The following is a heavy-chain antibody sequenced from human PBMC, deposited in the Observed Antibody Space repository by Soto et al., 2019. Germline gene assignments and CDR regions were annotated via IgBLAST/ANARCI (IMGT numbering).Heavy chain of an antibody. V-gene: IGHV3-30*18. CDR2: ISNDGDDK. Sequence: QVQLVESGGGVVQPGRSLRLSCAASGFTFNNYGIQWVRQAPGKGLEWVAVISNDGDDKYYADSVKGRFTISRDNSRNTLYLQMNSLRPEDTAMYYCAKEGIELWSAFDYWGQGTLVTVSS. J-gene: IGHJ4*02. D-gene: IGHD5-18*01. CDR1: GFTFNNYG. CDR3: AKEGIELWSAFDY.